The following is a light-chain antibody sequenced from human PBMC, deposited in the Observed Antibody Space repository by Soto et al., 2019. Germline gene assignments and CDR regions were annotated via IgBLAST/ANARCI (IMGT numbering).Light chain of an antibody. Sequence: QSALTQPASVSGSPGQSITISCTGTSSDVGDYNYVSWYQQHPGKAPKLMIYEVSNRPSGVSNRFSGSKSGNTASLTISGLQADDEADYYCRSYTSSNTWVFGGGTKLTVL. CDR2: EVS. CDR3: RSYTSSNTWV. J-gene: IGLJ3*02. V-gene: IGLV2-14*01. CDR1: SSDVGDYNY.